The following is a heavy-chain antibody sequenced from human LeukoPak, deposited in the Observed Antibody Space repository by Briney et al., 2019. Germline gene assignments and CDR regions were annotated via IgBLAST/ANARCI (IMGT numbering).Heavy chain of an antibody. J-gene: IGHJ6*03. V-gene: IGHV4-34*01. CDR1: GGSFSGYY. Sequence: SETLSLTCAVYGGSFSGYYWSWIRQPPGKGLEWIGEINHSGSTNYNPSLKSRVTISVDTSKNQFSLKLSSVTAADTAVYYCARGGKYYYDSSGSFYYYYMNVWGKGTTVTISS. CDR3: ARGGKYYYDSSGSFYYYYMNV. CDR2: INHSGST. D-gene: IGHD3-22*01.